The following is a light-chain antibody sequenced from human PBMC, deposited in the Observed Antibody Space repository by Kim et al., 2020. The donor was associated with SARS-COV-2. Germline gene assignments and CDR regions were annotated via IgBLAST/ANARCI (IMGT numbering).Light chain of an antibody. CDR2: YDS. V-gene: IGLV3-21*04. J-gene: IGLJ7*01. CDR3: QVWDVGHPV. CDR1: NIGSKG. Sequence: SYELTQPPSVSVSPGQPARITCGGNNIGSKGVHWCQQKPGQAPVLVIFYDSDRPSGIPERFSGSKSGNTATLTINRVEAGDEADYFCQVWDVGHPV.